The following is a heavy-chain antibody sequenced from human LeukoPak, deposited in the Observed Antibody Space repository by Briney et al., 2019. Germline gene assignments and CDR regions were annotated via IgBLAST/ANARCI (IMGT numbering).Heavy chain of an antibody. CDR3: ATRARYCGGDCWDFDY. V-gene: IGHV1-2*06. J-gene: IGHJ4*02. CDR2: INPNSGGT. D-gene: IGHD2-21*02. CDR1: GYTFTGYY. Sequence: GSVEVSCKASGYTFTGYYMHWVRQAPGQGLEWMGQINPNSGGTNYPPKFQGRVTMTRDTSISNAYMELSSLRSHDTAVYYCATRARYCGGDCWDFDYWGQGTLVTVSS.